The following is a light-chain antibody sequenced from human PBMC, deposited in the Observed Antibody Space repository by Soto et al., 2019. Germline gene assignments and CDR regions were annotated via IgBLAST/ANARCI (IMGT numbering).Light chain of an antibody. CDR3: QQYNNHWT. J-gene: IGKJ1*01. Sequence: DIQMTQSPSTLSASVGDRVTISCRASQSVSSWLAWYQQKPGKAPKLLIYKASNLESGVPSRFSGSGSGTEFTLTISRLQDDDSAYYYCQQYNNHWTFGQGTKVEIK. V-gene: IGKV1-5*03. CDR1: QSVSSW. CDR2: KAS.